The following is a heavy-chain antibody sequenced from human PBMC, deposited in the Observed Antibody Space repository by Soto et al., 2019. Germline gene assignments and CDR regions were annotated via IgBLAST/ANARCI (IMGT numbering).Heavy chain of an antibody. Sequence: QVQLQESGPGLVKPSETLSLTCTVSGGSVNTFYWSWIRQPPGKGLEWVGHVYYTGSTDYNPSLKSRVTISVDTAKNQVSLKLNSVTTADTAVYFCARDWCRSNYFDYWGQGTLVTVSS. CDR3: ARDWCRSNYFDY. D-gene: IGHD2-15*01. CDR1: GGSVNTFY. J-gene: IGHJ4*02. CDR2: VYYTGST. V-gene: IGHV4-59*02.